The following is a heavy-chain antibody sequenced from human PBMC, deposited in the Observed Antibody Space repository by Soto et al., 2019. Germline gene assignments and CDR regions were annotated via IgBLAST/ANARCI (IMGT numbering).Heavy chain of an antibody. V-gene: IGHV3-74*01. Sequence: EVQLVESGGNLVQPGGSLRLSCAASAFTFSTYWMHWVRQAPGKGLVWVSRINSDGSSTSYADSVKGRFTISRDNAKNTLYLQMNRLRAEDTAVYYCTRVDSSGWYHAFDIWGQGTMVTVSS. CDR2: INSDGSST. CDR3: TRVDSSGWYHAFDI. D-gene: IGHD6-19*01. CDR1: AFTFSTYW. J-gene: IGHJ3*02.